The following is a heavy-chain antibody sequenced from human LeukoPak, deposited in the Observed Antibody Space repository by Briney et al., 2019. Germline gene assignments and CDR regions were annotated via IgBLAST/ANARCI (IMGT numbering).Heavy chain of an antibody. CDR3: ARGLVRYYYYMDV. CDR1: GGSFSGYY. D-gene: IGHD6-13*01. V-gene: IGHV4-34*01. Sequence: SETLSLTCAVYGGSFSGYYWSWIRQPPGKGLEWIGEINHSGSTNYNPSLKSRVTISVDTSKNQFSLKLSSVTAADTAVYYCARGLVRYYYYMDVWGKGTTVTVSS. CDR2: INHSGST. J-gene: IGHJ6*03.